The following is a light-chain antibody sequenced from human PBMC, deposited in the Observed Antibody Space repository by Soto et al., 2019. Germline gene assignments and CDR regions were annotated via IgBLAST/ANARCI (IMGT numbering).Light chain of an antibody. CDR3: EYYGTSIT. J-gene: IGKJ4*01. CDR2: GTS. CDR1: QSIDNNH. V-gene: IGKV3-20*01. Sequence: EIVLTQSPGTLSLSPGERVTLSCSASQSIDNNHLAWYQQKPGQAPRLLIHGTSNRATGIPDRFSGSGSGTDFTLTFSSLEPEDFAVYYCEYYGTSITFGGGTKVDI.